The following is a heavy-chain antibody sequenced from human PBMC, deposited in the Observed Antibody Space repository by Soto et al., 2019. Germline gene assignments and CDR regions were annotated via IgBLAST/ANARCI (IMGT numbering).Heavy chain of an antibody. CDR3: ARDLKVAASNSYFYYGMDV. J-gene: IGHJ6*02. CDR1: GFSFSNYT. CDR2: ISRSSSNI. V-gene: IGHV3-21*01. Sequence: GGSLRLSCAASGFSFSNYTMNWVRQAPGKGLDWLSSISRSSSNIFYADSVKGRFTVSRDNANNLLYLQINSLSAEDTAIYYCARDLKVAASNSYFYYGMDVWGQGTTVTVSS. D-gene: IGHD6-19*01.